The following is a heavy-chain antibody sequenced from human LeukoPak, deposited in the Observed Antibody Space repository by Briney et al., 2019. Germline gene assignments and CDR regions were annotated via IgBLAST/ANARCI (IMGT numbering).Heavy chain of an antibody. D-gene: IGHD2-2*01. Sequence: SETLSLTCAVYGGSFSGYYWSWIRQPPGKGLEWIGSIYYSGSTYYNPSLKSRVTISVDTSKNQFSLKLSSVTAADTAVYYCARHSIVVVPAAPGGDAFDIWGQGTMVTVSS. V-gene: IGHV4-34*01. J-gene: IGHJ3*02. CDR1: GGSFSGYY. CDR2: IYYSGST. CDR3: ARHSIVVVPAAPGGDAFDI.